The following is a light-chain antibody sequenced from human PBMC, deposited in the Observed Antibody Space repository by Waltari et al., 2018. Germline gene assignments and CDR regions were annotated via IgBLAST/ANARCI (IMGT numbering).Light chain of an antibody. V-gene: IGKV1-33*01. CDR3: QQYDNLPLT. CDR1: QDISNY. CDR2: DAS. J-gene: IGKJ4*01. Sequence: DIQMTQSPSSLSASAGARVTITCQASQDISNYLNWYQQKPGKAPKLLIYDASNLETGAPSRFSGSGSGTDFTFTISSLQPEDIATYYCQQYDNLPLTFGGGTKVEIK.